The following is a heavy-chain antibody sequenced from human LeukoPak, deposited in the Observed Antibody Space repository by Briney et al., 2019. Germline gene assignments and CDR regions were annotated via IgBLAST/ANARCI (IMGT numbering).Heavy chain of an antibody. J-gene: IGHJ4*02. CDR3: ARERLGSSSVY. Sequence: SETLSLTCTVSGGSISSYYWSWIRQPPGKGLEWIGYIYYSGSTNYNPSLKSRVTISVDTSKNQFSLKLSSVTAADTAVYYCARERLGSSSVYWGQGTLVAVSS. CDR1: GGSISSYY. CDR2: IYYSGST. D-gene: IGHD6-13*01. V-gene: IGHV4-59*12.